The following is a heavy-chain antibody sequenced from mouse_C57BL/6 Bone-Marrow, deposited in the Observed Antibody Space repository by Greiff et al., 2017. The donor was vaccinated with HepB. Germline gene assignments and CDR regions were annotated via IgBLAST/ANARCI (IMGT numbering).Heavy chain of an antibody. CDR1: GFTFSSYA. V-gene: IGHV5-4*01. CDR2: ISDGGSYT. CDR3: ARDHGDYGSSSLYWYFDV. D-gene: IGHD1-1*01. J-gene: IGHJ1*03. Sequence: EVKVVESGGGLVKPGGSLKLSCAASGFTFSSYAMSWVRQTPEKRLEWVATISDGGSYTYYPDNVKGRCTISRDNAKNNLYLQMSHLKSEDTAMYYCARDHGDYGSSSLYWYFDVWGTGTTVTVSS.